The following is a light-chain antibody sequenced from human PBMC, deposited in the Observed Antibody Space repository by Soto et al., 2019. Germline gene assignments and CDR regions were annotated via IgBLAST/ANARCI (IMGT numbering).Light chain of an antibody. CDR1: PSVDPN. J-gene: IGKJ4*02. V-gene: IGKV3-15*01. Sequence: EIVMTQSPATLSVSSGERATISXRASPSVDPNLAWYQQNPVXXTRIXXXDKXTRATGIPARFSGSGSGREFTLTISSLQSEDFGVYYCQQYNNWPRATFGGGTKVEIK. CDR3: QQYNNWPRAT. CDR2: DKX.